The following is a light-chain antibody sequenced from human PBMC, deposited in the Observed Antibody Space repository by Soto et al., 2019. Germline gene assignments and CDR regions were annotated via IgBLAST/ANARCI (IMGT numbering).Light chain of an antibody. CDR1: QDVRTW. J-gene: IGKJ3*01. Sequence: IQMTQSPSSVSASIGDRVTLTCRASQDVRTWLAWYQQKPGRAPKLLIHAASRLQSGVPSRFSGSGSGTDFTLTISKLQPDDLGTYYCQQVNDIPLTFGPGTKVDIK. V-gene: IGKV1-12*01. CDR3: QQVNDIPLT. CDR2: AAS.